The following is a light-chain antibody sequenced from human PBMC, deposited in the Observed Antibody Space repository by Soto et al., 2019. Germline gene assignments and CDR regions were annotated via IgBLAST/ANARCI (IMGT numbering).Light chain of an antibody. CDR2: SHN. Sequence: QSVLTQPPSVSGTPGQRVTISCSGSNSNIGRNTVNWYQQLPGTAPKLLIYSHNQRPSGVPDRFSGSKSGTSASLTISGLQSEDAADYYCAAWDDSLKGVFGGGTKLTVL. CDR3: AAWDDSLKGV. CDR1: NSNIGRNT. V-gene: IGLV1-44*01. J-gene: IGLJ3*02.